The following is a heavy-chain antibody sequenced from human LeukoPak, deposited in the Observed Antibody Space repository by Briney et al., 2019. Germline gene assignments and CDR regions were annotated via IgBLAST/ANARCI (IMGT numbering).Heavy chain of an antibody. CDR3: ARPITPGIAAAGTHYGY. Sequence: SETLSLTCAVYGGSFRGYYWSWIRQPPGKGLEWIGEINHSGSTDYNPSLKSRVTISVDTSKNQFSLKLSSVTAADTAVYYCARPITPGIAAAGTHYGYWGQGTLVTVSS. D-gene: IGHD6-13*01. CDR1: GGSFRGYY. J-gene: IGHJ4*02. CDR2: INHSGST. V-gene: IGHV4-34*01.